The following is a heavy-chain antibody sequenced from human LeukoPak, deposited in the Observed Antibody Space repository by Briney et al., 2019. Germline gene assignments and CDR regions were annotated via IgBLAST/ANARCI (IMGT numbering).Heavy chain of an antibody. J-gene: IGHJ4*02. CDR2: INPNSGGT. V-gene: IGHV1-2*02. CDR1: GYTFTDYY. Sequence: ASVKVSCKASGYTFTDYYMHWVRQAPGQGLEWMGWINPNSGGTNYAQKFQGRVTVTRDTSISTAYMELSSLRSDDTAVYYCARTRGSHISMAYLDYWGQGTLVTVSS. CDR3: ARTRGSHISMAYLDY. D-gene: IGHD2/OR15-2a*01.